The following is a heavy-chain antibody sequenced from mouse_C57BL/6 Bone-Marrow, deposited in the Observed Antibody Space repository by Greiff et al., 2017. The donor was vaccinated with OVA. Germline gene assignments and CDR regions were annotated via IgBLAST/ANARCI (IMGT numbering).Heavy chain of an antibody. V-gene: IGHV1-9*01. Sequence: QVQLQQSGAELMKPGASVKLSCKATGYTFTGYWIEWVKQRPGHGLEWIGEILPGSGSTNYNEKFKGKATLTADKSSSTAYMELRSLTSEDSAVYFCARPLMDYWGQGTSVTVSS. J-gene: IGHJ4*01. CDR3: ARPLMDY. CDR2: ILPGSGST. CDR1: GYTFTGYW.